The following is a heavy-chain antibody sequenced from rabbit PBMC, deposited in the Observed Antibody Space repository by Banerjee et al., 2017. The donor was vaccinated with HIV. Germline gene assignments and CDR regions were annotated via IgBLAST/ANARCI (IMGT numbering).Heavy chain of an antibody. V-gene: IGHV1S45*01. CDR1: GIDFSSYG. CDR3: ARGGGYAGDGYDL. Sequence: QEQLVESGGGLVTLGGSLALSCKVSGIDFSSYGISWVRQAPGKGLEWIAYIYPDYGSTDYASWVNGRFTISKTSSTTVTLQMTSLTVADMATYFCARGGGYAGDGYDLWGPGTLVTVS. CDR2: IYPDYGST. D-gene: IGHD4-2*01. J-gene: IGHJ4*01.